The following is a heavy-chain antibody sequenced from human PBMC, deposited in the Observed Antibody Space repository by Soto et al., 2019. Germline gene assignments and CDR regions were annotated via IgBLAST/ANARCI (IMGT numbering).Heavy chain of an antibody. CDR2: IYSSGRT. CDR1: GVSITNYY. Sequence: PSDTLSLTCIVSGVSITNYYWSWIRQPAGKGLEWIGRIYSSGRTNYNPSLKSRVTISADTPKNQFSLKLSSLTAADTAVYYCARDVSPVVFDIWGQGTMVTVSS. CDR3: ARDVSPVVFDI. J-gene: IGHJ3*02. V-gene: IGHV4-4*07. D-gene: IGHD3-16*02.